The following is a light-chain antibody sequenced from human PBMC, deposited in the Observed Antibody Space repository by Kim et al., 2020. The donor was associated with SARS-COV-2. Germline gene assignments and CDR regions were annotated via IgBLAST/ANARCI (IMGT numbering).Light chain of an antibody. V-gene: IGLV1-40*01. J-gene: IGLJ1*01. CDR2: GNN. CDR3: QSYDSSLSGYV. Sequence: QSMLTQPPSVSGAPGQRVTISCTGSSSNIGTGYDVHWFRQLPGTAPKLLIYGNNNRPSGVPDRFSGSKSDTSASLAITGLQAEDEGDYYCQSYDSSLSGYVFGSGTKVTVL. CDR1: SSNIGTGYD.